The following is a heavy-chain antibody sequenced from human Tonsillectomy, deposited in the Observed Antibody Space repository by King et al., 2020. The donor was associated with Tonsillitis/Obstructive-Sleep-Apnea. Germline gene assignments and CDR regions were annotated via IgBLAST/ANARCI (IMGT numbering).Heavy chain of an antibody. Sequence: VQLQQWGAGLLKPSEILSLTCAVYGGSFSGHYWSWIRQPPGKGLEWIGEIYHSGSTNYNPSLKSRVTISVDTSKTQFSLKLSSVTAADTAVYYCARGAITIFGVVPSDYWGQGTLVTVSS. J-gene: IGHJ4*02. V-gene: IGHV4-34*01. D-gene: IGHD3-3*01. CDR1: GGSFSGHY. CDR2: IYHSGST. CDR3: ARGAITIFGVVPSDY.